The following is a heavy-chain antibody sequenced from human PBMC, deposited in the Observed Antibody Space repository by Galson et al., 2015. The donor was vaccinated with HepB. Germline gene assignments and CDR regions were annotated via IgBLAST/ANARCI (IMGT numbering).Heavy chain of an antibody. CDR2: IKSKTDGGTT. CDR1: GFTFSNAW. J-gene: IGHJ3*02. V-gene: IGHV3-15*01. CDR3: TTGNGLRFQLPTNAFDI. Sequence: SLRLSCAASGFTFSNAWMSWVRQAPGKGLEWVGRIKSKTDGGTTDYAAPVKGRFTISRDDSKNTLYLQMNSLKTEDTAVYYCTTGNGLRFQLPTNAFDIWGQGTMVTVSS. D-gene: IGHD2-2*01.